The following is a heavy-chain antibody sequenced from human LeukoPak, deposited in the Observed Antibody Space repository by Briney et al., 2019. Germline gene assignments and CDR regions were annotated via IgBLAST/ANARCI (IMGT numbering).Heavy chain of an antibody. J-gene: IGHJ5*02. CDR2: IIPILGIA. CDR1: VGTFISYA. V-gene: IGHV1-69*04. D-gene: IGHD3-10*01. CDR3: ARVDRVRGIHILFDP. Sequence: ASVNVSCKASVGTFISYAISWVRQAPGQGLAWMGRIIPILGIANYAQKFQGRVTITADESTSTAYMELSSLRSEDTAVYYCARVDRVRGIHILFDPWGQGTLVTVSS.